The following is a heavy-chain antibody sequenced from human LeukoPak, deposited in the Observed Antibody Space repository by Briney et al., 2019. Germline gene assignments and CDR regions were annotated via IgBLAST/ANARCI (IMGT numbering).Heavy chain of an antibody. CDR3: AKKGYYDGSGYYMYYFDH. Sequence: PGGSLRLSCAASRFSFSGYGMHWVRQAPGKGLEWVTFIRHDGTNEYYADSVKGRFTISRDNSKNTLYLQMNSLRAEDTAVYYCAKKGYYDGSGYYMYYFDHWGQGTLVTVSS. CDR2: IRHDGTNE. J-gene: IGHJ4*02. CDR1: RFSFSGYG. D-gene: IGHD3-22*01. V-gene: IGHV3-30*02.